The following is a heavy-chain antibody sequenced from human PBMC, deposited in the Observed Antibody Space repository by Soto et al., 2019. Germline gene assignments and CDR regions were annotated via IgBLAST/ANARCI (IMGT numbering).Heavy chain of an antibody. J-gene: IGHJ6*02. D-gene: IGHD3-16*01. CDR1: GGSISSGGYS. CDR3: ARRLRENYYYGMDV. Sequence: SETLSLTCAVSGGSISSGGYSWSWIRQPPGKGLEWMGYIYHSGPTTYNPSLKSRITMSVDTSKYQFSLNLTSVTAADTAVYYCARRLRENYYYGMDVWGQGTTVTVSS. CDR2: IYHSGPT. V-gene: IGHV4-30-2*05.